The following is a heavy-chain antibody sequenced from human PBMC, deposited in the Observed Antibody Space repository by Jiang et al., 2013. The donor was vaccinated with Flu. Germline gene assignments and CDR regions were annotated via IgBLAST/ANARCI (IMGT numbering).Heavy chain of an antibody. CDR2: IDWVDDK. Sequence: KPTQTLTLTCSFSGFSLSTSGMCVSWIRQPPGKALEWLARIDWVDDKYYSTSLKTRLTISKDTSKNQVVLTMTNMDPVDTATYYCARLMYYYDRSGYPPDDYWGQGTLVTVSS. D-gene: IGHD3-22*01. CDR3: ARLMYYYDRSGYPPDDY. CDR1: GFSLSTSGMC. V-gene: IGHV2-70*11. J-gene: IGHJ4*02.